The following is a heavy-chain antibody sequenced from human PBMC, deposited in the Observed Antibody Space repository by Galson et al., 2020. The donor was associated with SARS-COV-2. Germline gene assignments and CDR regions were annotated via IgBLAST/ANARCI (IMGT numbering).Heavy chain of an antibody. CDR2: VYYTGTT. D-gene: IGHD1-26*01. Sequence: PSQTLSLTCEVTGGSISSESNYWGWIRQSPGEELEWIASVYYTGTTYYNPSLRSRVTISVDTSKNQFSLKLTSVTAADAAIYYCSRALDHAGRYGMDVWGQGTTVTVSS. CDR3: SRALDHAGRYGMDV. V-gene: IGHV4-39*07. CDR1: GGSISSESNY. J-gene: IGHJ6*02.